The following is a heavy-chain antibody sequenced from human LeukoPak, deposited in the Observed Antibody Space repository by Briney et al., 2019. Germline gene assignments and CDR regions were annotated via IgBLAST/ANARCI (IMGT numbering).Heavy chain of an antibody. Sequence: GASVKVSCKASGYTLTGNYMHWVRQAPGQGLGWMGWINPNSGGTNYAQKFQGRVTMTRDTSISTAYMELNRLRSDDTAVYYCARDVQQLANYYYYGLDVWGQGTTVTVSS. J-gene: IGHJ6*02. CDR3: ARDVQQLANYYYYGLDV. D-gene: IGHD6-13*01. CDR2: INPNSGGT. V-gene: IGHV1-2*02. CDR1: GYTLTGNY.